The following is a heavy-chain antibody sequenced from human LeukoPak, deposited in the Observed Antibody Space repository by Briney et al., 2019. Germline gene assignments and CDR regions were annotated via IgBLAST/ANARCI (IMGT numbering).Heavy chain of an antibody. CDR2: ISGNGGST. CDR3: ASGGYCSSTSCWLDY. Sequence: GGSLSPSWPASGITWSGNEMNWVRQAPGKGLKWVSTISGNGGSTYYADSVKGRFTIARANSKNTLYLQMNSLRAEDTAAYYCASGGYCSSTSCWLDYWGQGTLVTVSS. D-gene: IGHD2-2*01. J-gene: IGHJ4*02. CDR1: GITWSGNE. V-gene: IGHV3-23*01.